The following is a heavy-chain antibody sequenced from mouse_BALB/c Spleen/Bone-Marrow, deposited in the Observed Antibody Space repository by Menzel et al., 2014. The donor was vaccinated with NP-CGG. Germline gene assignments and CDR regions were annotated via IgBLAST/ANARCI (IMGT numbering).Heavy chain of an antibody. CDR1: GYTFTSHW. Sequence: QVQLKQSGAELVKPGASVKLSCKASGYTFTSHWMHWVKQRPGQGLEWIGEINPSNGRTNYNEKFKSKATLTVDKSSSTAYMQLSSLTSEDSAVYYCALYYYGSLDYWGQGTTLTVSS. D-gene: IGHD1-1*01. CDR3: ALYYYGSLDY. J-gene: IGHJ2*01. V-gene: IGHV1S81*02. CDR2: INPSNGRT.